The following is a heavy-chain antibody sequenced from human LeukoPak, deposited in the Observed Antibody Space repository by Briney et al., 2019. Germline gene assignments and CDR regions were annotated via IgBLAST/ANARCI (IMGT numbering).Heavy chain of an antibody. J-gene: IGHJ4*02. Sequence: SETLSLTCAVSDSSMSSGYYWGWIRQPPGKGLDWIGSVYHSGSTHYNPSLKSRVTISVDTSKNQFSLKLTSVTAADTAVYYCASPVRYSYGEEYYFDYWGQGTLVTVSS. CDR2: VYHSGST. CDR3: ASPVRYSYGEEYYFDY. V-gene: IGHV4-38-2*01. D-gene: IGHD5-18*01. CDR1: DSSMSSGYY.